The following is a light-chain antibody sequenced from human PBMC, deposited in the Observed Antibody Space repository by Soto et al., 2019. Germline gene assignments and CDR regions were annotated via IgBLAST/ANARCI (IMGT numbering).Light chain of an antibody. J-gene: IGLJ2*01. Sequence: QSVLTQPAAVSGSPGQSITISCTGTSSDVGAFNFVSWYQQHPGKAPKLMIYDVRHRPLGVSDRFSGSKSGNTASLTIYGPQDEDEDDCYCPSHTTPSPPVLFGGGTKLTVL. CDR2: DVR. CDR1: SSDVGAFNF. V-gene: IGLV2-14*03. CDR3: PSHTTPSPPVL.